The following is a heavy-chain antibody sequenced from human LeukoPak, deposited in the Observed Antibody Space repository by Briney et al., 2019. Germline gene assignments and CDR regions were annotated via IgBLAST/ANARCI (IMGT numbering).Heavy chain of an antibody. Sequence: GGSLRLSCAASRFTFSRYSMNWVRQAPGKGLEWVSAISSGGSYIYYADAVKGRFTISRDNAKNSLYLQMNSLRAEDTAVYYCASTGLDYYYNGMDVWGQGTTVIVSS. CDR1: RFTFSRYS. CDR2: ISSGGSYI. D-gene: IGHD3/OR15-3a*01. J-gene: IGHJ6*02. V-gene: IGHV3-21*01. CDR3: ASTGLDYYYNGMDV.